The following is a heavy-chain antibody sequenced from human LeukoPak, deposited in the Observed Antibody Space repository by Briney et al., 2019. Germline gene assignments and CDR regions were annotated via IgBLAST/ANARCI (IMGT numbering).Heavy chain of an antibody. D-gene: IGHD3-10*01. J-gene: IGHJ6*03. CDR1: GFSFSDRY. CDR2: ISPNGDTI. CDR3: ARNYYYGSGSYGGNYYYYYMDV. V-gene: IGHV3-11*01. Sequence: GGSLRLSCAAAGFSFSDRYMSWIRQAPGKGMEWVAYISPNGDTIHYADSVKGRFSISRDNAKNSLFLQVNSPRAEDTAVYYCARNYYYGSGSYGGNYYYYYMDVWGKGTTVTISS.